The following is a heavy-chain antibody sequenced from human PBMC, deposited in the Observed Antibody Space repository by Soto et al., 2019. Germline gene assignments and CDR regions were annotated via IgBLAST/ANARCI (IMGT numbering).Heavy chain of an antibody. CDR1: GFTFSSYA. Sequence: QVQLVESGGGVVQPGRSLRLSCAASGFTFSSYAMHWVRQAPGKGLEWVAVISYDGSNKYYAHSVKGRFTISRDYSKNTLYLQMNSLRAEDTAVYYCARDPLWGTAMVLWYFDLWGRGTLVTVSS. J-gene: IGHJ2*01. V-gene: IGHV3-30-3*01. CDR3: ARDPLWGTAMVLWYFDL. D-gene: IGHD5-18*01. CDR2: ISYDGSNK.